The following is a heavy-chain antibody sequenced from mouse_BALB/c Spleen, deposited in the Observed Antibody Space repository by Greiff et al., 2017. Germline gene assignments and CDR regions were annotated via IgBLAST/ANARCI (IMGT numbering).Heavy chain of an antibody. D-gene: IGHD2-3*01. CDR1: GFNIKDTY. V-gene: IGHV14-3*02. Sequence: VQLQQSGAELVKPGASVKLSCTASGFNIKDTYMHWVKQRPEQGLEWIGRIDPANGNTKYDPKFQGKATITADTSSNTAYLQLSSLTSEDTAVYYCAKGGYYAGFDYWGQGTTLTVSS. J-gene: IGHJ2*01. CDR3: AKGGYYAGFDY. CDR2: IDPANGNT.